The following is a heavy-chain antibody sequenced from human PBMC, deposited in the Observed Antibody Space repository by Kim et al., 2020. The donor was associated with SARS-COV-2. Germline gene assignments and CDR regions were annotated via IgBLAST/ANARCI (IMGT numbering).Heavy chain of an antibody. D-gene: IGHD1-1*01. J-gene: IGHJ4*02. V-gene: IGHV3-23*01. CDR3: AKGGGTSPFGY. Sequence: CANSGKGRFTISRDISKNTLYLQMSSLRAEDTAVYYCAKGGGTSPFGYWGQGTLVTVSS.